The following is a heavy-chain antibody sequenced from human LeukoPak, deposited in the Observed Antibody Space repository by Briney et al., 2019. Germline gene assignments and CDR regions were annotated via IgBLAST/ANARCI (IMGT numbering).Heavy chain of an antibody. D-gene: IGHD6-19*01. Sequence: GGSLRLSCAASGFTFDDYDMHWVRQAPGKGLEWVSLISWDGDSTYYADSVKGRFTISRDNSKNSLYLQMNSLRTEDTALYYCAKASGYNSGPSDYWGQGTRVAVSS. CDR2: ISWDGDST. CDR3: AKASGYNSGPSDY. V-gene: IGHV3-43D*04. CDR1: GFTFDDYD. J-gene: IGHJ4*02.